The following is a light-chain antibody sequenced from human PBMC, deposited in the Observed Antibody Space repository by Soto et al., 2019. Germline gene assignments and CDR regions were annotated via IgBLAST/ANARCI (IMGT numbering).Light chain of an antibody. V-gene: IGKV3-20*01. CDR1: QSVSSIY. Sequence: EIVLTQSPGTLSLSPGERATLSCRASQSVSSIYLAWYQQKPGQAPRLLIYGASSRATGIPDRFSGSGSGTDFTLTISRLEPEDFAVYYCQQYGSSPFTFGPGTKVYIK. CDR3: QQYGSSPFT. CDR2: GAS. J-gene: IGKJ3*01.